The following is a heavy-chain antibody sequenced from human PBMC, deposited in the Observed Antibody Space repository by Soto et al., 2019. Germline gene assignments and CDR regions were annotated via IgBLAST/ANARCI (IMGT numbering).Heavy chain of an antibody. CDR1: GGSFSGYY. D-gene: IGHD3-10*01. Sequence: QVQLQQWGAGLLKPSETLSLTCAVYGGSFSGYYWSWIRQPPGKGLEWIGEINHSGSTNHNPSLKSRVTISVDTSKNQFSLKLSSVTAADTAVYYCARDQTYYYGSGVRGIMDYWGQGTLVTVSS. V-gene: IGHV4-34*01. J-gene: IGHJ4*02. CDR2: INHSGST. CDR3: ARDQTYYYGSGVRGIMDY.